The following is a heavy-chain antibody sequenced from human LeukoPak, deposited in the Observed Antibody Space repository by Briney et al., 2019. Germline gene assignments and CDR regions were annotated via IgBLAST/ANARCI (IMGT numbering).Heavy chain of an antibody. Sequence: AGGSLRLSCAASGFTFSSYAMSWVRQAPGKGLEWVSAISGSGGSTYYADSVKGRFTISRDNSKNTLYLQMNSLRAEDTAVYYYAKDDSSGYYSYWGQGTLVTVSS. V-gene: IGHV3-23*01. D-gene: IGHD3-22*01. CDR2: ISGSGGST. CDR3: AKDDSSGYYSY. J-gene: IGHJ4*02. CDR1: GFTFSSYA.